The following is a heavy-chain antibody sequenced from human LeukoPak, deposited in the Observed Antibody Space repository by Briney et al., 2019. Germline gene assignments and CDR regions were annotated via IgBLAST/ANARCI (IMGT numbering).Heavy chain of an antibody. CDR2: IRYDGSNK. V-gene: IGHV3-30*02. D-gene: IGHD6-13*01. Sequence: PGGSLRLSCAASGFSFSRYSIHWVRQAPGKGLEWVAFIRYDGSNKYYADSVKGRSTISRDNSKNTLYLQMNSLRAEDTAVYYCAKDRLELIAAAGTFDYWGQGTLVTVSS. CDR1: GFSFSRYS. CDR3: AKDRLELIAAAGTFDY. J-gene: IGHJ4*02.